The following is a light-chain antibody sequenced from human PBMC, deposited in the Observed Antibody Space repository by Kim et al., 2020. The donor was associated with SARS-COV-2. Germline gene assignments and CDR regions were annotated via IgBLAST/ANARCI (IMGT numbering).Light chain of an antibody. V-gene: IGLV1-47*01. J-gene: IGLJ1*01. CDR1: SSNLGSRE. Sequence: GQIVTSSCSGRSSNLGSREVYWYRQLPETAPKLLVFRHNHRRSGVPYRFSGSTSGNSASLAIGGLRSEDEADYYCAAWDDSLSGYVFGIETMVTVL. CDR3: AAWDDSLSGYV. CDR2: RHN.